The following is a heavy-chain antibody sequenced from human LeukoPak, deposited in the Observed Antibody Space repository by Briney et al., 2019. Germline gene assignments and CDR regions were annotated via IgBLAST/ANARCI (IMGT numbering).Heavy chain of an antibody. CDR3: ARGPAVAGTGGSYFDY. Sequence: SETLSLTCAVYGGSFSGYYWSWIRQPPGKGLEWIGEINHSGSTNYNPSLKGRVTISVDTSKNQFSLKLSSVTAADTAVYYCARGPAVAGTGGSYFDYWGQGTLVTVSS. J-gene: IGHJ4*02. V-gene: IGHV4-34*01. CDR1: GGSFSGYY. D-gene: IGHD6-19*01. CDR2: INHSGST.